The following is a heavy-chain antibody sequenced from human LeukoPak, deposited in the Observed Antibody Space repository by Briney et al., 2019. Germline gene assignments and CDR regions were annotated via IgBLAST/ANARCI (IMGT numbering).Heavy chain of an antibody. V-gene: IGHV4-38-2*02. J-gene: IGHJ4*02. Sequence: TSETLSLTCTVSGYSISSGYYWGWIRQPPGKGLEWIGSIYHSGSTYYNPSLKSRLTISVDTSKNQFFLKLGSVTAADTAVYYCARDGAGFDGSGSYFDYWGQGTLVTVSS. CDR3: ARDGAGFDGSGSYFDY. D-gene: IGHD3-10*01. CDR2: IYHSGST. CDR1: GYSISSGYY.